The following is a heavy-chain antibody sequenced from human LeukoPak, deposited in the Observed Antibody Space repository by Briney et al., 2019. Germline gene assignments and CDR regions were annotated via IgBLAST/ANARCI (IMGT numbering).Heavy chain of an antibody. D-gene: IGHD5-18*01. V-gene: IGHV4-39*01. CDR1: GGSISSSSYY. CDR3: ASTPQYSYGYRFVY. J-gene: IGHJ4*02. CDR2: IYYSGST. Sequence: SETLSLTCTVSGGSISSSSYYWGWIRQPPGKGLEWIGSIYYSGSTYYNPSLKSRVTISVDTSKNQFSLKLSSVTAADTAVYYCASTPQYSYGYRFVYWGQGTLVTVSS.